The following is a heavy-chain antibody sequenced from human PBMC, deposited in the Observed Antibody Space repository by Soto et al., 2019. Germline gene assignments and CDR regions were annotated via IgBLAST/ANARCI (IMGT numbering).Heavy chain of an antibody. Sequence: GGSLRLSCAASGFTFSSYAMSWVRQAPGKGLEWVSAISGSGGSTYYADSVKGRFTISRDNSKNTLYLQMNSLRAEDTAVYYWAKVRGGGSSSFDYWGQGTLVTVSS. J-gene: IGHJ4*02. CDR1: GFTFSSYA. V-gene: IGHV3-23*01. CDR3: AKVRGGGSSSFDY. D-gene: IGHD6-6*01. CDR2: ISGSGGST.